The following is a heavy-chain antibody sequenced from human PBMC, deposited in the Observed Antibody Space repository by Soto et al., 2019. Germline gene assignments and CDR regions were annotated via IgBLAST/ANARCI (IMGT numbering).Heavy chain of an antibody. J-gene: IGHJ3*02. CDR2: FDPEDGET. Sequence: QVQLVQSGAEVKKPGASVKVSCKVSGYTLTELSMHWVRQAPGKGLEWMGGFDPEDGETIYAQKFQGRVTMTEDTSTDTAYMELSSLRSEDTAVYYCATNIVVVPAAAVAFDIWGQGTMVTVSS. V-gene: IGHV1-24*01. CDR1: GYTLTELS. CDR3: ATNIVVVPAAAVAFDI. D-gene: IGHD2-2*01.